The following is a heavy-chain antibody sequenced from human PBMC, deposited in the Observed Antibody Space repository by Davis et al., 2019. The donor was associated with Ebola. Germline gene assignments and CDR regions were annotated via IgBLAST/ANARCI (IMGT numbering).Heavy chain of an antibody. V-gene: IGHV3-13*01. CDR1: GFTFSSYD. CDR2: IGTAGDT. CDR3: ARAYYDSVFDY. D-gene: IGHD3-3*01. J-gene: IGHJ4*02. Sequence: LKISCAASGFTFSSYDMHWVRQATGKGLEWVSAIGTAGDTYYPGSVKGRFTISRENAKNSLYLQMNSLRAKDTAVYYCARAYYDSVFDYWGQGTLVTVSS.